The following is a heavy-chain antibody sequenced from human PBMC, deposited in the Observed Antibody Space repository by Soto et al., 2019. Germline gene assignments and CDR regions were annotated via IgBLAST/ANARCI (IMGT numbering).Heavy chain of an antibody. D-gene: IGHD6-19*01. CDR2: IDWDDDK. CDR3: ARTLAGYSSGWTYYFDY. J-gene: IGHJ4*02. CDR1: GFSLSTSGMC. V-gene: IGHV2-70*01. Sequence: VSGPTLVNPTPTLTLTCTFSGFSLSTSGMCVSWIRQPPGKALEWLALIDWDDDKYYSTSLKTRLTISKDTSKNQVVLTMTNMDPVDTATYYCARTLAGYSSGWTYYFDYWGQGTLVTVSS.